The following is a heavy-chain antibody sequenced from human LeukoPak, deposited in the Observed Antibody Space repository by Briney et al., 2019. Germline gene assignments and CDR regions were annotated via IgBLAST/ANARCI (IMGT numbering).Heavy chain of an antibody. J-gene: IGHJ5*02. CDR3: SRAGRPATTWFDP. D-gene: IGHD2-15*01. CDR1: GFIFNNYW. V-gene: IGHV3-7*01. Sequence: GGSLRLSCAASGFIFNNYWMSWVRQAPGKGLEWVANINQEGGEQNYVDSVKGRFTISRDNAKNSLYLQINGLRAEDTAVYYCSRAGRPATTWFDPWGQGTRVTVSS. CDR2: INQEGGEQ.